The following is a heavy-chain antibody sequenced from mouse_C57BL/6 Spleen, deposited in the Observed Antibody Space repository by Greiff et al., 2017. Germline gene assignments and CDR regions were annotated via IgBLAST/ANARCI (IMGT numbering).Heavy chain of an antibody. J-gene: IGHJ1*03. CDR2: ISDGGSYT. D-gene: IGHD1-1*01. CDR3: ARDSNYYGSLYWYFDV. CDR1: GFTFSSYA. Sequence: EVQLQQSGGGLVKPGGSLKLSCAASGFTFSSYAMSWVRQTPEKRLEWVATISDGGSYTYYPDNVKGRFTISRDNAKNNLYLQMSHLKSEDTAMYYCARDSNYYGSLYWYFDVWGTGTTVTVSS. V-gene: IGHV5-4*01.